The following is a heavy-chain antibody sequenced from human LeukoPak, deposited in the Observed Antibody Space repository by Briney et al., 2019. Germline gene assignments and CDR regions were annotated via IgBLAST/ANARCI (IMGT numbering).Heavy chain of an antibody. CDR3: ATQDGSGSYYRRYYFDY. D-gene: IGHD3-10*01. V-gene: IGHV3-23*01. Sequence: GGSLRLSCAASGFTFSSYAMSWVRQAPGKGLEWVSAISGSGGSTYYADSVKGRFTISRDNSKNTLYLQMNSLRAEDTAVYYCATQDGSGSYYRRYYFDYWGQGTLVTVSS. CDR2: ISGSGGST. CDR1: GFTFSSYA. J-gene: IGHJ4*02.